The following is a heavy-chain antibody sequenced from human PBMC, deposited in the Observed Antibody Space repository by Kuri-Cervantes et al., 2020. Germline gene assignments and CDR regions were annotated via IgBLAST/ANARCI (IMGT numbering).Heavy chain of an antibody. CDR2: IKSKTDGGTT. J-gene: IGHJ3*01. D-gene: IGHD3-3*01. CDR3: TTDRFPPSSFF. V-gene: IGHV3-15*01. Sequence: ETLSLTCVASGFTFSNAWMSWVRQAPGKGLEWVGRIKSKTDGGTTDYAAPVKGRFTISRDDSKNTLYLQMNSLKTEDTAVYYCTTDRFPPSSFFWGQGTMVTVSS. CDR1: GFTFSNAW.